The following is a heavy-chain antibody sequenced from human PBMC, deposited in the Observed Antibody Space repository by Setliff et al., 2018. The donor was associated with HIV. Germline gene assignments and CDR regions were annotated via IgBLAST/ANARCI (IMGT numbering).Heavy chain of an antibody. J-gene: IGHJ4*02. CDR3: ARGAGFYGDYTFDY. CDR2: IYNSGST. CDR1: GYSISSGYY. Sequence: KTLETLSLTCAVSGYSISSGYYWGWIRQPPGKGLEWIGSIYNSGSTYYNPSLKSRVTISVDTSKNQFSLKLSSVTAADTAVYYCARGAGFYGDYTFDYWGQGHLVTVSS. V-gene: IGHV4-38-2*01. D-gene: IGHD4-17*01.